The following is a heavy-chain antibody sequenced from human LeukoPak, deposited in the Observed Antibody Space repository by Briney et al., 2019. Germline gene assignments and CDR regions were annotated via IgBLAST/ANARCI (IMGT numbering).Heavy chain of an antibody. Sequence: GGPLRLSCAASGFTFSSYGMHWVRQAPGKGLEWVAVIWYDGSNKYYADSVKGRFTISRDNSKNTLYLQMNSLRAEDTAVYYCARDKGTVTLYYYYGMDVWGQGTTVTVSS. D-gene: IGHD4-17*01. V-gene: IGHV3-33*01. CDR3: ARDKGTVTLYYYYGMDV. CDR1: GFTFSSYG. J-gene: IGHJ6*02. CDR2: IWYDGSNK.